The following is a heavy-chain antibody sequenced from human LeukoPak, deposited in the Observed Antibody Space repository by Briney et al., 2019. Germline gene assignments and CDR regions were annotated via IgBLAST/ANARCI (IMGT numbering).Heavy chain of an antibody. Sequence: PGGSLRLSCAASGFTFSSYAMPWVRQAPGKGLEWVAVISYDGSNKYYADSVKGRFTISRDNSKNTLYLQMNSLRAEDTAVYYCARGSFSAWFGELLLYWGQGTLVTVSS. J-gene: IGHJ4*02. CDR3: ARGSFSAWFGELLLY. D-gene: IGHD3-10*01. CDR1: GFTFSSYA. V-gene: IGHV3-30-3*01. CDR2: ISYDGSNK.